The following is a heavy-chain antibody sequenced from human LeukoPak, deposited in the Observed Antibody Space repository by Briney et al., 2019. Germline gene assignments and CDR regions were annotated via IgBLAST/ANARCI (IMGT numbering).Heavy chain of an antibody. V-gene: IGHV4-59*12. CDR1: GGSISSYY. D-gene: IGHD3-22*01. J-gene: IGHJ6*03. CDR3: ARDGGYYDSSGYYANYYYYYYMDV. Sequence: SETQSLTCTVSGGSISSYYWSWIRQPPGKGLEWIGYIYYSGSTNYDPSLKSRVTISVETSKNEFSLKLSSVTAADTAVYYCARDGGYYDSSGYYANYYYYYYMDVWGKGTTVTVSS. CDR2: IYYSGST.